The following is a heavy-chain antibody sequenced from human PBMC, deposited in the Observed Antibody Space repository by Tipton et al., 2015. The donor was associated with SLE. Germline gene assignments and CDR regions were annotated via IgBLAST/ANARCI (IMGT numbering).Heavy chain of an antibody. J-gene: IGHJ2*01. CDR3: ARYSLTNWHLDL. CDR1: GGSMSTYY. D-gene: IGHD2-15*01. V-gene: IGHV4-59*01. Sequence: TLSLTCTVSGGSMSTYYWSWIRLPPGKGLEWIGYIYYSGGTSYNPSLNSRVPISVDTSRNQFSLKLTSVTAADPAVYYCARYSLTNWHLDLWGRGTLVTVSS. CDR2: IYYSGGT.